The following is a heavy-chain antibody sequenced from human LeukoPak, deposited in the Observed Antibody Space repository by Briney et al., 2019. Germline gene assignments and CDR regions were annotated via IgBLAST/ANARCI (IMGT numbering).Heavy chain of an antibody. J-gene: IGHJ3*02. CDR3: ASPDDGYNGAFDI. Sequence: QAGGSLRLSCAASGFTFSSYWMSWVRQAPGKGLEWVANIKQDGSEKYYVDSVKGRFTISRDNAKNSLYLQMNSLRAEDTAVYYCASPDDGYNGAFDIWGQGTMVTVSS. CDR2: IKQDGSEK. CDR1: GFTFSSYW. V-gene: IGHV3-7*01. D-gene: IGHD5-24*01.